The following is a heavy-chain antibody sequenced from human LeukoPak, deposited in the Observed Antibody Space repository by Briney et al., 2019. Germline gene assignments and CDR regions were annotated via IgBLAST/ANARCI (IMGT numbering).Heavy chain of an antibody. CDR3: ARATGYSSGWEYYFDY. V-gene: IGHV4-30-2*01. J-gene: IGHJ4*02. CDR2: IYHSGST. CDR1: GGSISSYS. Sequence: SETLSLTCTVSGGSISSYSWSWIRQPPGKGLEWIGYIYHSGSTYYNPSLKSRVTISVDRSKNQFSLKLSSVTAADTAVYYCARATGYSSGWEYYFDYWGQGTLVTVSS. D-gene: IGHD6-19*01.